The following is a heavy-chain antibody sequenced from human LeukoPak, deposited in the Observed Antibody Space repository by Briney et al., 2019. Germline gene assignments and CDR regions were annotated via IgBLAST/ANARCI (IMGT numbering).Heavy chain of an antibody. Sequence: ASVKVSCKASGYTFTGYYMHWGRQTPGHELERIGWINPNSSGTNYAQKFQGRVTMNRDTSSSTAYMELSRLRSDDTAVYYCARELLPHYYYGMDVWGQGTTVTVSS. CDR2: INPNSSGT. CDR3: ARELLPHYYYGMDV. CDR1: GYTFTGYY. V-gene: IGHV1-2*02. J-gene: IGHJ6*02.